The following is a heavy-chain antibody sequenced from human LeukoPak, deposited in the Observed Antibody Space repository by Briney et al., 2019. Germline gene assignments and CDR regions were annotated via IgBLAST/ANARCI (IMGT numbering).Heavy chain of an antibody. V-gene: IGHV4-61*02. D-gene: IGHD3-22*01. CDR1: GGSISSGSYY. Sequence: PSQTLSLTCTVSGGSISSGSYYWSWIRQPPGKDLEWIGRIYTSGSTNYNPSLKSRVTISVDTSKNQFSLKLSSVTAADTAVYYCACYYDSSGYYWDDAFDIWGQGTMVTVSS. CDR2: IYTSGST. J-gene: IGHJ3*02. CDR3: ACYYDSSGYYWDDAFDI.